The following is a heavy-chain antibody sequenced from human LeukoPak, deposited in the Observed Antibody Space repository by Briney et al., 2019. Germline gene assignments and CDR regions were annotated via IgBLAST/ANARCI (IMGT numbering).Heavy chain of an antibody. CDR3: ARQVIGEAAAGTFYYYYYGMDV. CDR1: GYSFTSYW. CDR2: IYHGDSDT. D-gene: IGHD6-13*01. Sequence: GESLKISCKGSGYSFTSYWNGWVRQMPGKGLEWMGIIYHGDSDTSYSPSFQGQVTISADKSISTAYLQWSSLKASDTAMYYCARQVIGEAAAGTFYYYYYGMDVWGQGTTVTVSS. V-gene: IGHV5-51*01. J-gene: IGHJ6*02.